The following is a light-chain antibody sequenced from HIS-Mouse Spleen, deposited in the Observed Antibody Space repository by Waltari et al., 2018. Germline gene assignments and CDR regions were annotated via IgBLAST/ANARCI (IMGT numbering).Light chain of an antibody. CDR3: SSYTSSSTYV. Sequence: QSALTQPASVSGSPGQSITISCTGTSSDVGGYNYVSWYQQHPGKAPKLMIYDVSNRPSGVSSRFSGSKFGNTASLTISGLQAEDEADYYCSSYTSSSTYVFGTGTKVTVL. V-gene: IGLV2-14*03. CDR2: DVS. CDR1: SSDVGGYNY. J-gene: IGLJ1*01.